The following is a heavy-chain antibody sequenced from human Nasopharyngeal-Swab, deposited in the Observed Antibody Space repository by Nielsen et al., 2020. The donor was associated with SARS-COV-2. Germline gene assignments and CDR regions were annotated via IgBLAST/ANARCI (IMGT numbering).Heavy chain of an antibody. D-gene: IGHD2-21*02. J-gene: IGHJ4*02. CDR2: ISYDGSNK. CDR1: GFTFSSYG. CDR3: ARGHNTYCGGDCYSLAPDY. Sequence: GESLKISCAASGFTFSSYGMHWVHQAPGKGLEWVAVISYDGSNKYYADSVKGRFTISRDNSKNTLYLQMNSLRAEDTAVYYCARGHNTYCGGDCYSLAPDYWGQGTLVTVSS. V-gene: IGHV3-30*03.